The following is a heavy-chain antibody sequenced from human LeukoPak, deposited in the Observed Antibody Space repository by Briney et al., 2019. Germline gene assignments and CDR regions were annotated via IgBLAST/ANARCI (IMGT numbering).Heavy chain of an antibody. CDR2: INPNSGAT. J-gene: IGHJ5*02. Sequence: ASVKDSCKASRYTFPANYIHWVRQAPGQGLEWMGWINPNSGATNYAQKFQGRVTMTRDTSISTAYMELTRLTSDDTAVYYCARVVCSNINCYDASFDPWGQGTLVAVSS. D-gene: IGHD2-2*01. CDR3: ARVVCSNINCYDASFDP. V-gene: IGHV1-2*02. CDR1: RYTFPANY.